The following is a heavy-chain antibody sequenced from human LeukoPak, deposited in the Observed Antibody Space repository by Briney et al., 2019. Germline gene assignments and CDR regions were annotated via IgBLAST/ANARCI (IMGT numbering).Heavy chain of an antibody. Sequence: QPGGSLRLSCAASGFTFNSYAMNWVRQAPGKGLEWVSSISGGGETTYYADSAKGRFTISRDNSQNTLYLQMNSLRAEDTAVHYCARDYADYVGYFFFDYWGQGTLVTVSS. CDR2: ISGGGETT. CDR3: ARDYADYVGYFFFDY. CDR1: GFTFNSYA. J-gene: IGHJ4*02. D-gene: IGHD4-17*01. V-gene: IGHV3-23*01.